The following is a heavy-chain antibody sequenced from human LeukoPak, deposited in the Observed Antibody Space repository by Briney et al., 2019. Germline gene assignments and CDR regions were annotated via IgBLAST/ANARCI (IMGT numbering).Heavy chain of an antibody. CDR1: GGSIRSGSHY. Sequence: SETLSLTCTVAGGSIRSGSHYWAWLRQPPGKGLEWIGSIYYSGSTYYNPSLENRVTISIDTSKNHFSLKLSSLSAADTSVYYCAKRDDSGGNLVDLWGQGTLVTVS. CDR3: AKRDDSGGNLVDL. CDR2: IYYSGST. V-gene: IGHV4-39*02. J-gene: IGHJ4*02. D-gene: IGHD3-22*01.